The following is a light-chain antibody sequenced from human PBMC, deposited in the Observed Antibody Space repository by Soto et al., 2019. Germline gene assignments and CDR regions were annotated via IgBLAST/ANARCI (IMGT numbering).Light chain of an antibody. CDR1: SSDVGGYNY. V-gene: IGLV2-14*01. J-gene: IGLJ1*01. CDR3: SSYTSSSTPV. CDR2: EVS. Sequence: QSALTKPASVSGSPGQSITIPCTGTSSDVGGYNYVSWYQQHPGKAPKLMIYEVSNRPSGVSNRFSGSKSGNTASLTISGLQAEDEADYYCSSYTSSSTPVFGTGTKVTVL.